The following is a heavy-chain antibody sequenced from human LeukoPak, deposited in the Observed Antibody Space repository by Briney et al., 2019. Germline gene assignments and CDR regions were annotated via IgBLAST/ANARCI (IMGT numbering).Heavy chain of an antibody. V-gene: IGHV3-30*18. J-gene: IGHJ5*02. CDR2: ISYDGSNK. D-gene: IGHD1-1*01. CDR3: AKFSRAGTTFGWFDP. CDR1: GFTFSSYG. Sequence: GGSLGLSCAASGFTFSSYGMHWVRQAPGKGLEWVAVISYDGSNKYYADSVKGRFTISRDNSKNTLYLQMNSLRAEDTAVYYCAKFSRAGTTFGWFDPWAREPWSPSPQ.